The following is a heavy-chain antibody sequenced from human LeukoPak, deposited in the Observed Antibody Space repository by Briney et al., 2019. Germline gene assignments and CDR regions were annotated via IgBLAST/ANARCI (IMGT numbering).Heavy chain of an antibody. CDR1: GFTFSSYW. CDR2: IKQDGSEK. Sequence: TGGSLRLSCAAAGFTFSSYWMNWGRQAPGQGLEWVATIKQDGSEKYYVDSLKGRFTISRDNAKNSLYLQMNNLRAEDTAVYYCATSRTLDHWGQGTLVIVSS. CDR3: ATSRTLDH. V-gene: IGHV3-7*05. D-gene: IGHD3-9*01. J-gene: IGHJ1*01.